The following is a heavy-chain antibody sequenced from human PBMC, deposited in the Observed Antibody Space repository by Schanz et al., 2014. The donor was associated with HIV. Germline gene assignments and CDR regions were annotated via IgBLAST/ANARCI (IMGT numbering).Heavy chain of an antibody. J-gene: IGHJ4*02. CDR3: ATAAVTDYSDN. D-gene: IGHD4-17*01. V-gene: IGHV3-33*08. CDR1: GFTFSSYA. Sequence: VQLLESGGGLVQPGGSLRLSCAASGFTFSSYAMSWVRQAPGKGLECVAFIWYDGSNKYYADSVKGRFTISRDNSKNTLYLQMNSLRAEDTAVYYCATAAVTDYSDNWGQGTLVTVSP. CDR2: IWYDGSNK.